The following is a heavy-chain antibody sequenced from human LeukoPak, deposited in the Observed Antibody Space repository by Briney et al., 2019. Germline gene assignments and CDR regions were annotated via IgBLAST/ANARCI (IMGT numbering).Heavy chain of an antibody. J-gene: IGHJ4*02. Sequence: ASVKVSCKASGYTFTSYGISWVRQAPGQGLEWMGWISAYNGNTNYAQKLQGRVTMTTDTSTSTAYMELRSLRSDDTAVYYCARDFDYDFWSGYYLVWDYWGQGTLVTVSS. D-gene: IGHD3-3*01. CDR3: ARDFDYDFWSGYYLVWDY. CDR1: GYTFTSYG. CDR2: ISAYNGNT. V-gene: IGHV1-18*01.